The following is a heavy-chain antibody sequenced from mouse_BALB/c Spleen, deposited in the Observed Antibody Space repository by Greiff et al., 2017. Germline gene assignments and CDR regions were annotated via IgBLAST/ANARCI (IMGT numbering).Heavy chain of an antibody. CDR1: GFTFTDYY. CDR2: IRNKANGYTT. CDR3: ARIPYYYGSSYFDY. D-gene: IGHD1-1*01. V-gene: IGHV7-3*02. J-gene: IGHJ2*01. Sequence: DVQLVESGGGLVQPGGSLRLSCATSGFTFTDYYMSWVRQPPGKALEWLGFIRNKANGYTTEYSASVKGRFTISRDNSQSILYLQMNTLRAEDSATYYCARIPYYYGSSYFDYWGQGTTLTVSS.